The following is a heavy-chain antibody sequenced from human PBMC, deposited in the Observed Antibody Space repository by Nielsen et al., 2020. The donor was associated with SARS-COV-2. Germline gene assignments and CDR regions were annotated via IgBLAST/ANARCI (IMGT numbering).Heavy chain of an antibody. CDR2: INPNSGGT. CDR3: LTRSRCGSTTTCLFDY. CDR1: GFLFTGYY. V-gene: IGHV1-2*06. D-gene: IGHD2-21*01. Sequence: ASVKVSCKASGFLFTGYYIHWVRQAPGQGLEWMGRINPNSGGTNFAQRFHGRVGLTRDTSISTAYMELSRLTSDDTAFYYCLTRSRCGSTTTCLFDYWGQGTLVTVSS. J-gene: IGHJ4*02.